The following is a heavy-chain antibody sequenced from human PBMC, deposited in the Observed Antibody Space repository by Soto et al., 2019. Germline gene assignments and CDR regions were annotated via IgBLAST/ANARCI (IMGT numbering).Heavy chain of an antibody. CDR1: GGSISSSSYY. D-gene: IGHD2-15*01. CDR3: ARRGGCSGGSCYGGY. J-gene: IGHJ4*02. V-gene: IGHV4-39*01. CDR2: IYYSGST. Sequence: QLQLQESGPGLVKPSETLSLTCTVSGGSISSSSYYWGWIRQPPGKGLEWIGSIYYSGSTYYNPSLKSRVTISVDTSKNQFSLKLCSVTAADTAVYYCARRGGCSGGSCYGGYWGQGTLVTVSS.